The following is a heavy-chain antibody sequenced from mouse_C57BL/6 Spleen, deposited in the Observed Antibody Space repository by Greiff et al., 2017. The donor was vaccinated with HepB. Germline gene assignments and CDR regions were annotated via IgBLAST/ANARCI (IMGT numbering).Heavy chain of an antibody. Sequence: QVQLKESGAELVKPGASVKLSCKASGYTFTSYWMQWVKQRPGQGLEWIGEIDPSDSYTNYNQKFKGKATLTVDTSSSTAYMQLSSLTSEDSAVYYCARGDYYGSSLPWFAYWGQGTLVTVSA. CDR3: ARGDYYGSSLPWFAY. CDR2: IDPSDSYT. D-gene: IGHD1-1*01. J-gene: IGHJ3*01. V-gene: IGHV1-50*01. CDR1: GYTFTSYW.